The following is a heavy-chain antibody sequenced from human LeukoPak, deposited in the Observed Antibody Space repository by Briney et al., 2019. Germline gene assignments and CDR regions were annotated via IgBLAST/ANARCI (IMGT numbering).Heavy chain of an antibody. Sequence: GGSLRLSCTASVFTFGSYAIPWPRQAPGKGLEYVSAISSNGGSTYYADSVKGRFTISRDNSKNTLYLQMSSLRAEDTAVYYCVGHYGGYFAVGGQPSLVTVSS. V-gene: IGHV3-64D*09. CDR2: ISSNGGST. J-gene: IGHJ4*02. CDR3: VGHYGGYFAV. CDR1: VFTFGSYA. D-gene: IGHD4-23*01.